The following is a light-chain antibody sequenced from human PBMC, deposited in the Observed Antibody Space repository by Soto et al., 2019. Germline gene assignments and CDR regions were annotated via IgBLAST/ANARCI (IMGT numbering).Light chain of an antibody. Sequence: QSVLTQPPSVSEAPRQRVTISCSGSSSNIGNNAVNWYQQLPGKAPKLLIYFDDLVPSGISDRFSGSKSDTSASLAISGLQSEDEADYYCAAWDDSLNAWVFGGGTKVTVL. CDR3: AAWDDSLNAWV. CDR1: SSNIGNNA. V-gene: IGLV1-36*01. J-gene: IGLJ3*02. CDR2: FDD.